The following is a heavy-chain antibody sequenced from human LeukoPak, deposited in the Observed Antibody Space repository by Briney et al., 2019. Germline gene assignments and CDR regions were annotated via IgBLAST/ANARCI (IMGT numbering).Heavy chain of an antibody. D-gene: IGHD6-13*01. CDR2: INPSGGST. CDR3: ARVRQQLSRKYYYYYMDV. J-gene: IGHJ6*03. V-gene: IGHV1-46*01. CDR1: GYTFTSYY. Sequence: ASVKVSCKASGYTFTSYYMHWVRQAPGQGLEWMGIINPSGGSTSYAQKFQGRVTMTRDMSTSTVYMELSSLRSEDTAVYYCARVRQQLSRKYYYYYMDVWGKGTTVTVSS.